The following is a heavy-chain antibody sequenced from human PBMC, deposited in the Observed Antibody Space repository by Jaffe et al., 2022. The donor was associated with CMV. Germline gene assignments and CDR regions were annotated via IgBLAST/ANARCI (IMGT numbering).Heavy chain of an antibody. V-gene: IGHV1-3*01. CDR3: ARESGVNSGSYYRSYYYYYMDV. Sequence: QVQLVQSGAEVKKPGASVKVSCKASGYTFTSYAMHWVRQAPGQRLEWMGWINAGNGNTKYSQKFQGRVTITRDTSASTAYMELSSLRSEDTAVYYCARESGVNSGSYYRSYYYYYMDVWGKGTTVTVSS. CDR1: GYTFTSYA. J-gene: IGHJ6*03. D-gene: IGHD1-26*01. CDR2: INAGNGNT.